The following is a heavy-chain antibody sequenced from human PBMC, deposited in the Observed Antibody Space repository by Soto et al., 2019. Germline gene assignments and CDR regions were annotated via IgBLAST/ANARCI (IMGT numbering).Heavy chain of an antibody. D-gene: IGHD3-9*01. CDR2: IFSNEEK. CDR1: GFALNNVKMG. Sequence: VTLRESGPELVKPTETLTLTCTVSGFALNNVKMGVSWIRQTPGKAPEWLAHIFSNEEKFYTPSLKTRLRSSSDPSRGRGVLSMTNMDPVLTGAYFCARAGLKSDYGTDWFGMDVWGPGATVTVSS. V-gene: IGHV2-26*01. CDR3: ARAGLKSDYGTDWFGMDV. J-gene: IGHJ6*02.